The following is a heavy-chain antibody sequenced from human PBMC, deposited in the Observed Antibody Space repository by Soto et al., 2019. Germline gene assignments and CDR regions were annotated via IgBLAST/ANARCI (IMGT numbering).Heavy chain of an antibody. V-gene: IGHV1-69*01. J-gene: IGHJ3*02. D-gene: IGHD3-3*01. CDR3: ARDFVRGNSFGSEAFDI. CDR1: GGTFSNTA. CDR2: VIPIYNTA. Sequence: QLQLVQSGAEVKKPGSSVKVSCKASGGTFSNTAISWVRQAPGQGLQWLGGVIPIYNTALYKQNFQGRVTITADESTNTAYMELTGLTSDDTGMYFCARDFVRGNSFGSEAFDICGQGTMIIVSS.